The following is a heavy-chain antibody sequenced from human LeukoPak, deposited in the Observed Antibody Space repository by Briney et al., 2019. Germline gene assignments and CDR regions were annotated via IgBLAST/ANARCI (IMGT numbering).Heavy chain of an antibody. CDR1: GFTFSNHG. CDR3: ARATESDY. CDR2: IWYDGSKK. Sequence: GGSLRLSCAASGFTFSNHGMHWVRQTPGKGLEWVALIWYDGSKKYYADSVKGRFTISRDNSKYTLYLQMDSLRTEDTAFYYCARATESDYWGQGTLVTVSS. J-gene: IGHJ4*02. V-gene: IGHV3-33*01.